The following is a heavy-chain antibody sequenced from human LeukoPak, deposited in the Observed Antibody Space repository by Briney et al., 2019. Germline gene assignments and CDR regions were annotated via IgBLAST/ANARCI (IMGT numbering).Heavy chain of an antibody. J-gene: IGHJ4*02. V-gene: IGHV5-10-1*01. D-gene: IGHD6-19*01. CDR3: ARHRTGFSSGWYDY. CDR2: IDPSDSYT. CDR1: GYSFTSYW. Sequence: GESLKISCKGSGYSFTSYWITWVRQVPGKGLEWTGNIDPSDSYTNYSPSFQGHVTISADKSISTAYLQWSSLKASDTAIYYCARHRTGFSSGWYDYWGQGTLVTVSA.